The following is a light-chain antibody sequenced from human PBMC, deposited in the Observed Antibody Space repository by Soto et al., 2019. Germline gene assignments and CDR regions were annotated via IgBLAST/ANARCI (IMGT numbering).Light chain of an antibody. CDR1: QSVSSSY. CDR2: GAS. CDR3: QQYGSSPLT. J-gene: IGKJ4*01. V-gene: IGKV3-20*01. Sequence: EIVITQYPATLSVSPGERSTLSCLASQSVSSSYLAWYQQKPGQAPRLLIYGASSRATGITDRFSGSGSGTDFTLTISRLEPEDFAVYYCQQYGSSPLTVGGVTKVEIK.